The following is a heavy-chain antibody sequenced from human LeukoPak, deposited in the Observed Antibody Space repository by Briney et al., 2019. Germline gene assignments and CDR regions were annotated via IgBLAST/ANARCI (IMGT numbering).Heavy chain of an antibody. Sequence: ASVKVSCKASGYTFTSYGISWVRQAPGQGLEWMGWISAYNGNTNYAQKLQGRVTMTTDTSTSTAYMELRSLRSDDTAVYYCARGRYGSGSSYNWFDPWGQGTLVTVSS. D-gene: IGHD3-10*01. CDR3: ARGRYGSGSSYNWFDP. J-gene: IGHJ5*02. CDR1: GYTFTSYG. V-gene: IGHV1-18*01. CDR2: ISAYNGNT.